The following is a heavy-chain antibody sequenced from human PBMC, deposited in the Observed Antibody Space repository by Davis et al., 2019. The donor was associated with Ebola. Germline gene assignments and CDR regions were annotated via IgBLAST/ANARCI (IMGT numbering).Heavy chain of an antibody. V-gene: IGHV1-2*04. Sequence: ASVKVSCKASGYTFTGYYMHWVRQAPGQGLEWMGWINPNSGGTNYAQKFQGWVTMTRDTSISTAYMELSRLRSNDTAVYYCARGGGSSKRTMGYWGQGTLVTVSS. CDR1: GYTFTGYY. D-gene: IGHD1-26*01. CDR2: INPNSGGT. CDR3: ARGGGSSKRTMGY. J-gene: IGHJ4*02.